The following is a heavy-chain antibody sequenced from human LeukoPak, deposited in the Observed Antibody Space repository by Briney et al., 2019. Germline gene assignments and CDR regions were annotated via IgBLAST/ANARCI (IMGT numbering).Heavy chain of an antibody. D-gene: IGHD6-19*01. Sequence: PGGSLRLSCAASGFTFSSYSMNWVRQAPGKGLEWVSSISSSSSYIYYADSVKGRFTISRDNAKNSLYLQMNSLRAEDTAVYYCARDLYSSGWYLAESFDYWGQGTLVTVSS. CDR2: ISSSSSYI. V-gene: IGHV3-21*01. CDR1: GFTFSSYS. CDR3: ARDLYSSGWYLAESFDY. J-gene: IGHJ4*02.